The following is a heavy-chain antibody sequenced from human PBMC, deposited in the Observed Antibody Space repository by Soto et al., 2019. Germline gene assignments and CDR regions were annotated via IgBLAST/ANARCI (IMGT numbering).Heavy chain of an antibody. V-gene: IGHV3-23*01. Sequence: EVRLLESGEGLVQPGGSLKLSCAASGFTFSSYAMSWVRQAPGKGLEWVSSIGGSGGNTYYADSVKGRFTISRDNSKNTLFLQMNRLRVEDTAEYYCARVVRYFDTPYGMDVWGHGTTVTVSS. J-gene: IGHJ6*02. CDR1: GFTFSSYA. CDR2: IGGSGGNT. D-gene: IGHD3-9*01. CDR3: ARVVRYFDTPYGMDV.